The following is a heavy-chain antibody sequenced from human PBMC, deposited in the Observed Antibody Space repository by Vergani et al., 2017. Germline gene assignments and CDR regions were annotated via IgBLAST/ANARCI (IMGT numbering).Heavy chain of an antibody. Sequence: QVQLQQWGAGLLKPSETLSLTCAVYGGSFSGYYWSWIRQPPGKGLEWIGEINHSGSTYYNPSLKSRVTISVDTSKNQFSLKLSSVTAADTAVYYCARHGDYYDSSGPAAYWGQGTLVTVSS. D-gene: IGHD3-22*01. CDR1: GGSFSGYY. J-gene: IGHJ4*02. CDR3: ARHGDYYDSSGPAAY. V-gene: IGHV4-34*01. CDR2: INHSGST.